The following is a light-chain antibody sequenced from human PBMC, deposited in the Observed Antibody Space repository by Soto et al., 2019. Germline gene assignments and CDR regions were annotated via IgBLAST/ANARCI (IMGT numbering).Light chain of an antibody. V-gene: IGKV3-15*01. CDR1: QSVSSN. Sequence: EIVMTQSPATLSVSPGERATLSCRASQSVSSNLAWYQQKPGQAPRLLIYDTSTRATGIPARFSGSGSRTEFTLTISSLQSEDFAVYYCQHYNNWPPGTFGQGTKLEI. CDR2: DTS. J-gene: IGKJ2*01. CDR3: QHYNNWPPGT.